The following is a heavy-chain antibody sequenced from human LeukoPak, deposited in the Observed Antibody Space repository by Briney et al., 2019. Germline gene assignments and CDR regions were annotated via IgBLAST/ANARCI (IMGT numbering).Heavy chain of an antibody. V-gene: IGHV3-30*04. CDR1: GFTFNSYA. CDR3: AKDWELLRAFDI. CDR2: ISSDGSNK. J-gene: IGHJ3*02. Sequence: GGSLRLSCEASGFTFNSYAMNWVRQAPGKGLEWVAVISSDGSNKYYTDSVKGRFTISRDNSKTTLYLQMNSLRDEDTAVYYCAKDWELLRAFDIWGQGTMVTVSS. D-gene: IGHD1-26*01.